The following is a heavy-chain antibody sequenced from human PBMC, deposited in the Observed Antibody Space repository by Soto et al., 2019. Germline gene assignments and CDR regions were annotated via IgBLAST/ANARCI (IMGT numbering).Heavy chain of an antibody. CDR3: ARGEGGPEYSSSWYRPYSGYYGMDV. J-gene: IGHJ6*02. CDR1: GFTFSSYA. Sequence: GGSLRLSCAASGFTFSSYAMHWVRQAPGKGLEWVAVISYDGSNKYYADSVKGRFTISRDNSKNTLYLQMNSLRAEDTAGYYCARGEGGPEYSSSWYRPYSGYYGMDVWGQGTTVTVSS. V-gene: IGHV3-30-3*01. CDR2: ISYDGSNK. D-gene: IGHD6-13*01.